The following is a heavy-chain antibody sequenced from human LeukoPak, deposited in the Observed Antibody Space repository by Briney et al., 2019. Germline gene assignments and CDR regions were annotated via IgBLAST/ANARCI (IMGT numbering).Heavy chain of an antibody. J-gene: IGHJ4*02. CDR3: AREDGYCSGGNCYSYFDS. CDR2: ISHDGII. Sequence: PGGSLRLSCETAGFTFSSYVMHWVRRTPGKGLVWVSRISHDGIISYADSVKGRFTISRDNAKNTLILQMNSLRVEDTAVYFCAREDGYCSGGNCYSYFDSWGQGTLVTVSS. CDR1: GFTFSSYV. V-gene: IGHV3-74*01. D-gene: IGHD2-15*01.